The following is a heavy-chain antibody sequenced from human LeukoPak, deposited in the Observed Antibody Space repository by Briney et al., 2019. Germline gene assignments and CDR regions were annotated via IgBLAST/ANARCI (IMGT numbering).Heavy chain of an antibody. D-gene: IGHD3-16*01. CDR2: IYYSGST. J-gene: IGHJ4*02. CDR3: ARAGGLPATAGY. Sequence: KPSETLSLTCTVSGGSISSGDYYWSWIRQPPGKGLEWIGYIYYSGSTYYNPSLKSRVTISVDTSKNQFSLKLSSVTAADTAVYYCARAGGLPATAGYWGQGILVTVSS. V-gene: IGHV4-30-4*01. CDR1: GGSISSGDYY.